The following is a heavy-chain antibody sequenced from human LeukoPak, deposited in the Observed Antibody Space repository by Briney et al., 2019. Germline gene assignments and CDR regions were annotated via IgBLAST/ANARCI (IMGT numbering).Heavy chain of an antibody. Sequence: PGRSLRLSCTTSGFTFGDYRMNWVRQAPGKGLEWVGVIRGKASGGTTDYAASVKGRFTISRDDSKSIAYLQMSSLKIEDTAVYYCARDPGTTETGDDYWGQGTLVTVSS. J-gene: IGHJ4*02. CDR3: ARDPGTTETGDDY. CDR1: GFTFGDYR. CDR2: IRGKASGGTT. D-gene: IGHD4-17*01. V-gene: IGHV3-49*04.